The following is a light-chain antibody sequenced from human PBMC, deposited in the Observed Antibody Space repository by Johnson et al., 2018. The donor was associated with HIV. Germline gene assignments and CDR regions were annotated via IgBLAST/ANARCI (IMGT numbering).Light chain of an antibody. V-gene: IGLV1-51*02. CDR2: ENN. J-gene: IGLJ1*01. CDR1: SSNIGNNY. Sequence: QSVLTQPPSVSAAPRQKVTISCSGSSSNIGNNYVSWYQQLPGTAPKLLIYENNKRPSGIPDRFSGSKSGTSATLGITGLQTGDEADYYCGTWDSSLNSPVFGTGTKVTVL. CDR3: GTWDSSLNSPV.